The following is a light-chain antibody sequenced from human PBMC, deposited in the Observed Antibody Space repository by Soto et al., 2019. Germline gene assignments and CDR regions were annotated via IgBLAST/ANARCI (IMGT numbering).Light chain of an antibody. Sequence: QSALTQPASVSGSPGQSITISCTGTSSDIGGYKYVSWYQQHPGKAPKLMIYEISHRPSGVSNRFSASKSGNTASLTISGLQAEDEADYYCSSFTSNSTWVFGGGTKLTVL. CDR1: SSDIGGYKY. CDR3: SSFTSNSTWV. CDR2: EIS. V-gene: IGLV2-14*01. J-gene: IGLJ3*02.